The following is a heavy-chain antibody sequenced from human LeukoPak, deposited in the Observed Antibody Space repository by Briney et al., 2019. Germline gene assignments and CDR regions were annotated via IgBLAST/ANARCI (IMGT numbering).Heavy chain of an antibody. V-gene: IGHV5-51*01. CDR2: IYPGDSDT. D-gene: IGHD4-11*01. CDR1: GYSFTTYW. CDR3: ARHGLDYSNSGYYGMDV. J-gene: IGHJ6*02. Sequence: GESLQISCKGSGYSFTTYWIGWVRQMPGKGLEWMGIIYPGDSDTRYSPSFQGQVTISADKSISTAYLQWSSLKASDTAMHYCARHGLDYSNSGYYGMDVWGQGTTVTVSS.